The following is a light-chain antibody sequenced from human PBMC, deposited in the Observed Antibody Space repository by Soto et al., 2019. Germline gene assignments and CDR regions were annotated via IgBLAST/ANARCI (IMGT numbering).Light chain of an antibody. J-gene: IGLJ2*01. CDR3: QSYDSSLSVV. CDR2: GNS. Sequence: QPVLTQPPSVSGAPGQRVTISCTGSSSNIGAGYDVHWYQQLPGTAPKLLIYGNSNRPSGVPDRFSGSKSGTPASLAITGLQAEDEADYYCQSYDSSLSVVFGGGTKLTVL. V-gene: IGLV1-40*01. CDR1: SSNIGAGYD.